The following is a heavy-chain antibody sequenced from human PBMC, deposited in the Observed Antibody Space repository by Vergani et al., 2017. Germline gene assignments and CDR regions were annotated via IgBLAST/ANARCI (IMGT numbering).Heavy chain of an antibody. D-gene: IGHD5-18*01. CDR2: IYWNDDK. CDR1: GFSLSTSGVG. V-gene: IGHV2-5*01. CDR3: AHSEYSYGPPYFQH. Sequence: QITLKESGPTLVKPTQTLTLTCTFSGFSLSTSGVGVGWIRQPPGKALEWLVLIYWNDDKRYRPSLKNRLTITKDTAKNQLVLTMTNMDPVDTATYYCAHSEYSYGPPYFQHWGQGTLVTVSS. J-gene: IGHJ1*01.